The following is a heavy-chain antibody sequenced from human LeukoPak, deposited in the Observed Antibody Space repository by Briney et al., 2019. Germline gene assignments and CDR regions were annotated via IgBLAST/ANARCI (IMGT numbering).Heavy chain of an antibody. CDR2: IYYSGST. CDR3: ARDWTYYDFWSGYFDAFDI. D-gene: IGHD3-3*01. J-gene: IGHJ3*02. V-gene: IGHV4-39*07. Sequence: PSETLSLTCTVSGGSISSSSYYWGWIRQPPGKGLEWIGSIYYSGSTYYNPSLKSRVTISVDTSKNQFSLKLSSVTAADTAVYYCARDWTYYDFWSGYFDAFDIWGQGTMVTVSS. CDR1: GGSISSSSYY.